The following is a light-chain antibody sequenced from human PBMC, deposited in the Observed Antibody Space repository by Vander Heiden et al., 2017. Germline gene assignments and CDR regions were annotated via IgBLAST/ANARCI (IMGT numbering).Light chain of an antibody. Sequence: QSVLTQPPSVSGAPGQTVTLPCTGSRSNIGAGYDVHWYQQLPGTAPNLLIYGNSNRPSGVPDRFSGSKSGTSASLAITGLQAEDEADYYCQSYDSSLSGWVFGGGTKLTVL. V-gene: IGLV1-40*01. CDR2: GNS. J-gene: IGLJ3*02. CDR1: RSNIGAGYD. CDR3: QSYDSSLSGWV.